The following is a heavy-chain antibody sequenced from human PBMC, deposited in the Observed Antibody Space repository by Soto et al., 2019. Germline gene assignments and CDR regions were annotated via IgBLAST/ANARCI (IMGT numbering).Heavy chain of an antibody. CDR2: IYYSGST. Sequence: QPQLQESGPGLVKPSETLSLTCTVSGGSISSSSYYWGWIRQPPGKGLEWIGSIYYSGSTYYNPSLKSRVTISVDTSKNQFSLKLSSVTAADTAVYYCARVAGSYDAFDIWGQGTMVTVSS. CDR1: GGSISSSSYY. J-gene: IGHJ3*02. D-gene: IGHD6-19*01. V-gene: IGHV4-39*01. CDR3: ARVAGSYDAFDI.